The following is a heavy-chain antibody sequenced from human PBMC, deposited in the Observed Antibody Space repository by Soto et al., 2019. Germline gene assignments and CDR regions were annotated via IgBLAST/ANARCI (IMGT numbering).Heavy chain of an antibody. CDR3: AIRYSYAPFGP. J-gene: IGHJ5*02. D-gene: IGHD5-18*01. Sequence: GRSLTLSCAASGFTFSGYAMSWVRQPPGKGLEWVSGISGSGDSTYYADSVNGRFTISRDNSKNTLYLQMDSLRAEERAVYYCAIRYSYAPFGPWGQGALVTVPS. V-gene: IGHV3-23*01. CDR2: ISGSGDST. CDR1: GFTFSGYA.